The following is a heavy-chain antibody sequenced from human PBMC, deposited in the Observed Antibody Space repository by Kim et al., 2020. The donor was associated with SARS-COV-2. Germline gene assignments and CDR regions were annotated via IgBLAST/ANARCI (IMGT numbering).Heavy chain of an antibody. J-gene: IGHJ4*02. CDR3: ARGRGVVPAAPFDY. D-gene: IGHD2-2*01. V-gene: IGHV4-30-2*01. Sequence: NPSLKSRVTISGDRSKNQFSLKLSSVTAADTAVYYCARGRGVVPAAPFDYWGQGTLVTVSS.